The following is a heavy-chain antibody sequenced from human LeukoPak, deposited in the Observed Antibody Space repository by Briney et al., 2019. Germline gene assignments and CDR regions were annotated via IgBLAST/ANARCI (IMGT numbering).Heavy chain of an antibody. D-gene: IGHD3-22*01. J-gene: IGHJ5*02. Sequence: PGGSLRLSCAASGFTFSSYEMSWVRQAPGKGLEWVSYISSSGSTIYYADSVKGRFTISRDNAKNSLYLQMNSLRAEDTAVYYCARDSYYDSSGDNWFDPWGQGTLVTASS. CDR2: ISSSGSTI. CDR3: ARDSYYDSSGDNWFDP. V-gene: IGHV3-48*03. CDR1: GFTFSSYE.